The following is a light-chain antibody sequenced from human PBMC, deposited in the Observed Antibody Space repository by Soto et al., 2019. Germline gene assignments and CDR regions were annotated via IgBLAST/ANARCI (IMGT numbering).Light chain of an antibody. J-gene: IGLJ3*02. CDR3: CLYTGTYTWV. V-gene: IGLV2-11*01. CDR2: DVS. Sequence: QSALTQPRSVSGSPGQSVTISCTGTSSDIDVYNYVSWYQQHPGKAPKLMIYDVSKRPSGVPDRFSGSKSGDTASLTISGLQTEDEADYYCCLYTGTYTWVFGGGTKLTVL. CDR1: SSDIDVYNY.